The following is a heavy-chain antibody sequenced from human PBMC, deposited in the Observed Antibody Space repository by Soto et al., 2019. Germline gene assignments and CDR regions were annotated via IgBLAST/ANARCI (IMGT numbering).Heavy chain of an antibody. Sequence: QVPLVQSGAEVKKPGASVKVSCKPSGYTFTSYAMHWVRQAPGQRLEWMGWINAGNGNTKYSQKFQGRVTITRDTSASTAYMELSSLRSDDTAVYYCARATLIAVATDYFDYWGQGTLVTVSS. V-gene: IGHV1-3*01. J-gene: IGHJ4*02. D-gene: IGHD6-19*01. CDR1: GYTFTSYA. CDR3: ARATLIAVATDYFDY. CDR2: INAGNGNT.